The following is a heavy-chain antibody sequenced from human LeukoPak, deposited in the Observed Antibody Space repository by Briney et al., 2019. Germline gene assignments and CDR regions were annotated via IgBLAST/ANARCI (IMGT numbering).Heavy chain of an antibody. CDR1: GGSISSSSYY. D-gene: IGHD5-18*01. J-gene: IGHJ4*02. CDR3: AGTRNSYGYEDY. CDR2: IYYSGST. Sequence: SETLSLTCTVSGGSISSSSYYWGWIRQPPGKGLEWIGSIYYSGSTNYNPSLKSRVTISVDTSKNQFSLKLSSVTAADTAVYYCAGTRNSYGYEDYWGQGTLVTVSS. V-gene: IGHV4-39*07.